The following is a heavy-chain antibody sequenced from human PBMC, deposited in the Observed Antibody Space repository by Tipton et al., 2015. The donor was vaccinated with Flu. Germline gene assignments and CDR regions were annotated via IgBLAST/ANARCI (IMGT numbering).Heavy chain of an antibody. V-gene: IGHV1-2*06. CDR2: TNPNSGGT. J-gene: IGHJ4*02. D-gene: IGHD2-2*01. CDR3: ARGEIDIVRVPASDVFDY. Sequence: QLVQSGAEVKKPGASVKVSCKASGYTFTGYYIHWVRQAPGQGLEWMGRTNPNSGGTNYAQKFRGRVTMTRDTSISTAYMDLSRLTSDDTAVYYCARGEIDIVRVPASDVFDYWGQGTLVTVSS. CDR1: GYTFTGYY.